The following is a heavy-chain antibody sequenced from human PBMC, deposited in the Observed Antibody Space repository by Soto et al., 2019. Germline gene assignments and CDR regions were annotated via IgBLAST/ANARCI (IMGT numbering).Heavy chain of an antibody. CDR2: INHSGST. CDR3: SRGRRTAVTIDY. Sequence: SETLSLTCAVDGGSFSGYYWSWIRQPPGKGLEWIGEINHSGSTNYNPSLKSRVTKSVDTSKNQFSLKLSSVTAADTAVYYCSRGRRTAVTIDYWGQGTLVTVSS. V-gene: IGHV4-34*01. D-gene: IGHD4-17*01. J-gene: IGHJ4*02. CDR1: GGSFSGYY.